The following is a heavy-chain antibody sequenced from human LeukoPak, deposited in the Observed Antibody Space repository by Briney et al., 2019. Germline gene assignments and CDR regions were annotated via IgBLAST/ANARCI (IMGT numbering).Heavy chain of an antibody. Sequence: GGSLRLSCAASGFTFSSYSMNWVRQAPGKGLEWVSSISSSSSYIYYADSVKGRFTISRDNAKNSLYLQMDSLRAEDTAVYYCARDPPATGTTGFDYWGQGTLVTVSS. CDR2: ISSSSSYI. D-gene: IGHD1-1*01. V-gene: IGHV3-21*01. CDR1: GFTFSSYS. J-gene: IGHJ4*02. CDR3: ARDPPATGTTGFDY.